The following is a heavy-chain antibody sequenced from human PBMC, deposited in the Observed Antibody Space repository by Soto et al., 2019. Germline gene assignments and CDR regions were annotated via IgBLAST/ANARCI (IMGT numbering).Heavy chain of an antibody. CDR1: GGTFSNSA. CDR3: ARDKDRLRVGGNYHFLLDV. V-gene: IGHV1-69*12. CDR2: IMPIFRTP. D-gene: IGHD1-7*01. J-gene: IGHJ6*02. Sequence: QVQLEQSGAEVKKPGSSVKVSCKTSGGTFSNSAISWVRQAPGQGPEWMGGIMPIFRTPDYAQKFQDRVTITADESTTTAYMELRGLRSDDTAVYYCARDKDRLRVGGNYHFLLDVWGHGTTVSVSS.